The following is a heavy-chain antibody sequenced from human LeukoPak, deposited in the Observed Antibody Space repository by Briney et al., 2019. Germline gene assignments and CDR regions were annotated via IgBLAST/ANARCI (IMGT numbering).Heavy chain of an antibody. J-gene: IGHJ4*02. V-gene: IGHV3-48*04. CDR1: GFTFSYYS. Sequence: PGGSLRLSCAASGFTFSYYSMNWVRQAPGKGLEWVSYISSSGSIIYYADSVKGRFTISRDNAKNSLYLQMNSLRAEDTAVYYCARDDAGYSSGWYWVYWGQGTLVTVSS. CDR3: ARDDAGYSSGWYWVY. D-gene: IGHD6-19*01. CDR2: ISSSGSII.